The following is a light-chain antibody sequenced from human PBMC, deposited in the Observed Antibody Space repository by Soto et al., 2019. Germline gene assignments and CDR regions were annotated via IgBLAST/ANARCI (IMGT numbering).Light chain of an antibody. Sequence: DIQMTQSPSSLSASVGDRGTIACRASQRISTYLNWYQQKPGKAPKLLIYAASTLQSGVPSRFIGSGFGAAFTLTISSLQPEEFATYDGQQSYSTPHTVGQGGKLESK. CDR3: QQSYSTPHT. V-gene: IGKV1-39*01. CDR2: AAS. J-gene: IGKJ2*01. CDR1: QRISTY.